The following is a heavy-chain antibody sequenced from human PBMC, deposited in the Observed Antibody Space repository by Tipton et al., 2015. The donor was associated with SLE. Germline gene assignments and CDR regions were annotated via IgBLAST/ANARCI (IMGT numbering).Heavy chain of an antibody. Sequence: SLRLSCAASGFSLSNYGMHWVRQAPGKGLEWVALTRNDGSNGYYADSVKGRFTISRDNSVNTLYLQMASLRSEDMAVYYCARGRRRGYSPMDYWGHGTLVTVSS. CDR2: TRNDGSNG. CDR1: GFSLSNYG. V-gene: IGHV3-30*02. CDR3: ARGRRRGYSPMDY. D-gene: IGHD3-22*01. J-gene: IGHJ4*01.